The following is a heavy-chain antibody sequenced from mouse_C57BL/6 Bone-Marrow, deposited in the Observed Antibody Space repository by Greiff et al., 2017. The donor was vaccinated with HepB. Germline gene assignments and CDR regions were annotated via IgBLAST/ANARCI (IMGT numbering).Heavy chain of an antibody. CDR1: GFTFSSYA. Sequence: EVKLVESGGGLVKPGGSLKLSCAASGFTFSSYAMSWVRQTPEKRLEWVATISDGGSYTYYPDNVTGRFTISRDNAKNNLYLQMSHLKSEDTAMYYCARDGGDRAWFAYWGQGTLVTVSA. CDR3: ARDGGDRAWFAY. D-gene: IGHD3-3*01. CDR2: ISDGGSYT. J-gene: IGHJ3*01. V-gene: IGHV5-4*01.